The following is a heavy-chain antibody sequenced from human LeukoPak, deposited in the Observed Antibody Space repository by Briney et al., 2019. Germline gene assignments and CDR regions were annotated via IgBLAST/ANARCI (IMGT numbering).Heavy chain of an antibody. Sequence: ASVKVSCKASGGTFSSYAISWVRQAPGQGLEWMGRIIPILGIANYAQKFQGRVTITADKSTSTAYMELSSLRSEDTAVYYCARDYGVYYDSSGYYGWGQGTLVTVSS. V-gene: IGHV1-69*04. CDR2: IIPILGIA. J-gene: IGHJ4*02. CDR1: GGTFSSYA. CDR3: ARDYGVYYDSSGYYG. D-gene: IGHD3-22*01.